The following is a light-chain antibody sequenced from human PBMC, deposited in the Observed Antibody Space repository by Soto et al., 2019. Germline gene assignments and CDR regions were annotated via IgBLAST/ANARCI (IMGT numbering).Light chain of an antibody. Sequence: NFMLTQPHSVSESPGKTVTISCTRSSGSIASNYVQWYQQRPGSAPTTVIYEDNQRPSGVPDRFSGSIDSFSNSASLTISGLKTEDEADYYCQSYDSSIVVFGGGTKLTVL. CDR1: SGSIASNY. J-gene: IGLJ2*01. CDR2: EDN. V-gene: IGLV6-57*04. CDR3: QSYDSSIVV.